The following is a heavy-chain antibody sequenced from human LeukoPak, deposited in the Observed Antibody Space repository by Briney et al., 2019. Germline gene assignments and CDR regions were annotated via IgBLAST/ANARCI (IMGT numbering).Heavy chain of an antibody. Sequence: SETLSLTCTVSGGSISSSTYYWGWIRQPPGKGLEWFGSIYYSGSTYYNPSLKSRVTISVDTSKNQFSLKLSSVTAADTAVYYCARSEQWLVPLDHWGQGTLVTVSS. CDR1: GGSISSSTYY. CDR2: IYYSGST. V-gene: IGHV4-39*07. J-gene: IGHJ4*02. CDR3: ARSEQWLVPLDH. D-gene: IGHD6-19*01.